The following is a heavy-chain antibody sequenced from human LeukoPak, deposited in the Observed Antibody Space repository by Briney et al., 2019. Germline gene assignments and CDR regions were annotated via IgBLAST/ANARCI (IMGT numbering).Heavy chain of an antibody. CDR3: ATADSSGATYFDY. Sequence: GGSLRLSCAASGFNVGRNYMSWVRQAPGKGLECVSITYSGGSTYYADSVKGRFTISRDNSKNTVYLQINSLGAEDTAVYYCATADSSGATYFDYWGQGTLVTVSS. J-gene: IGHJ4*02. CDR2: TYSGGST. D-gene: IGHD3-22*01. CDR1: GFNVGRNY. V-gene: IGHV3-53*01.